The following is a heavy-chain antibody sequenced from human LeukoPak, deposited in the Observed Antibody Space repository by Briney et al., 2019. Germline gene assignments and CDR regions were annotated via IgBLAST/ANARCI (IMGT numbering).Heavy chain of an antibody. CDR3: ARYNDFWSGFSASGYCYGMDV. Sequence: SETLSLTCTVSGGSISSYYWSWIRQPPGKGLEWIGYIYYSGSTNYNPSLKSRVTISVDTSKNQFSLKLSSVTAADTAVYYCARYNDFWSGFSASGYCYGMDVWGQGTTVTVSS. CDR1: GGSISSYY. J-gene: IGHJ6*02. V-gene: IGHV4-59*01. CDR2: IYYSGST. D-gene: IGHD3-3*01.